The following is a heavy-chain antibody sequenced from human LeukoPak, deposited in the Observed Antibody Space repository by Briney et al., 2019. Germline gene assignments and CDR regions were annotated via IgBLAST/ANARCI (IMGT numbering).Heavy chain of an antibody. CDR3: SRACPGGYDY. J-gene: IGHJ4*02. CDR1: GFTFSTYG. Sequence: GGSLRLSCAASGFTFSTYGMNWVRQAPGKGLELVSYINHTSDAIYYPDSVKGRFTISRDNTKNSLYLQMNSLRDEDTAVYYCSRACPGGYDYWGQGTLVTVSS. V-gene: IGHV3-48*02. CDR2: INHTSDAI. D-gene: IGHD2-8*02.